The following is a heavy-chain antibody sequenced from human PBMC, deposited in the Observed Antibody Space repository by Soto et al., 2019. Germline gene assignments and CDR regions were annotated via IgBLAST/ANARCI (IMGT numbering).Heavy chain of an antibody. CDR2: ISWNSGSI. Sequence: GGSLRLSCAASGFTSDDYAMHWVRQAPGKGLEWVSGISWNSGSIGYADSVKGRFTISRDNAKNSLYLQMNSLRAEDTALYYCAKDKTRIQLWIFDYWGQGTLVTVSS. CDR3: AKDKTRIQLWIFDY. CDR1: GFTSDDYA. D-gene: IGHD5-18*01. J-gene: IGHJ4*02. V-gene: IGHV3-9*02.